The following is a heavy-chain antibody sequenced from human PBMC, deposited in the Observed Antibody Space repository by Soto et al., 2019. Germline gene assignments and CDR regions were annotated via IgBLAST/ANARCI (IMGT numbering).Heavy chain of an antibody. V-gene: IGHV3-23*01. CDR2: TSGSGDTT. D-gene: IGHD5-12*01. CDR1: GFTFTSCA. CDR3: AKMVHGGYVSYFDS. J-gene: IGHJ4*02. Sequence: LRLSCEASGFTFTSCAMSWVRQAPGKGLEWVSATSGSGDTTYYADSVKGRFTISRDNSEKRLYLQMNSLRAEDTAVYYCAKMVHGGYVSYFDSWGQGTLVTVSS.